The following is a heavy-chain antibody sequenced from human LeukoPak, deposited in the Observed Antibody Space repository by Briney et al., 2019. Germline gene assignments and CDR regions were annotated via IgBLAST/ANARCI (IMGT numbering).Heavy chain of an antibody. J-gene: IGHJ4*02. V-gene: IGHV3-23*01. CDR2: ISASGGGT. Sequence: GGSLRLSCAASGFTLSSYAMSWVRQAPGKGLEWVSSISASGGGTYYADSVKGRFTISRDTSKNTLYLQMNSLRAEDTAVYYCAPLAATTDYWGQGPWSPSPQ. CDR1: GFTLSSYA. D-gene: IGHD5-12*01. CDR3: APLAATTDY.